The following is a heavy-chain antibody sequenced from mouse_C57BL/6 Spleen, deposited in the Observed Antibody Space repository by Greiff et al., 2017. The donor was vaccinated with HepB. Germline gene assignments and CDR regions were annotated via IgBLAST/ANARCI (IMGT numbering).Heavy chain of an antibody. CDR3: ARGNYGDY. J-gene: IGHJ2*01. V-gene: IGHV1-82*01. D-gene: IGHD1-1*01. Sequence: QVQLQQSGPELVKPGASVKISCKASGYAFSSSWMNWVKQRPGQGLEWIGRIYPGDGDTNYNGKFKGKATLTADKSSSTAYMQLSSLTSEDSAVYFCARGNYGDYWGQGTTLTVSS. CDR2: IYPGDGDT. CDR1: GYAFSSSW.